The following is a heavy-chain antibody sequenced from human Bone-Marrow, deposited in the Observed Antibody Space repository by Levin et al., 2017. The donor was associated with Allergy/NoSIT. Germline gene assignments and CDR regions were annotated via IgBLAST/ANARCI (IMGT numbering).Heavy chain of an antibody. Sequence: KTGGSLRLSCTASGFTFGDYAMSWFRQAPGKGLEWVGFIRSKAYGGTTEYAASVKGRFTISRDDSKSIAYLQMNSLKTEDTAVYYCTRGHYDSSGYVPGYYFDYWGQGTLVTVSS. J-gene: IGHJ4*02. CDR2: IRSKAYGGTT. CDR1: GFTFGDYA. V-gene: IGHV3-49*05. CDR3: TRGHYDSSGYVPGYYFDY. D-gene: IGHD3-22*01.